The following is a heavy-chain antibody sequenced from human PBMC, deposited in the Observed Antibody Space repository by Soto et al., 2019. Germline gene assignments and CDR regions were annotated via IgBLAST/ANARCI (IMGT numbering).Heavy chain of an antibody. CDR3: AKGHCGGDCYLGDAFDI. J-gene: IGHJ3*02. CDR2: ISGSGGST. CDR1: GFTFSSYA. D-gene: IGHD2-21*01. V-gene: IGHV3-23*01. Sequence: EVQLLESGGGLVQPGGSLRLSCAASGFTFSSYAMSWVRQAPGKGLEWVSAISGSGGSTYYADSVKGRFTISRDNSKNKMYLQMNSLRAEDTAVYYCAKGHCGGDCYLGDAFDIWGQGTMVTVSS.